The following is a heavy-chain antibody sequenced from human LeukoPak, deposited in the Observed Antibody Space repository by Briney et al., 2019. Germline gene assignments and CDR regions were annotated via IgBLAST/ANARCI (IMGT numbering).Heavy chain of an antibody. CDR2: IYYSGSS. Sequence: SETLSLTCNVSGGSISGYHWSWIRQPPGKGLEWLGYIYYSGSSNYNPSLKSRVTISLDRSVNQFSLKMSSVTAADTAVYYCARTSGIHEGNYYDSWGQGTLVTVSS. V-gene: IGHV4-59*12. J-gene: IGHJ4*02. D-gene: IGHD1-26*01. CDR1: GGSISGYH. CDR3: ARTSGIHEGNYYDS.